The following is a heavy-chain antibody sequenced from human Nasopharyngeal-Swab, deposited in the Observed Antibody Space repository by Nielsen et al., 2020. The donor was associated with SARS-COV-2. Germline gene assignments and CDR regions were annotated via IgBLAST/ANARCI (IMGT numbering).Heavy chain of an antibody. CDR1: GGFIDNYY. V-gene: IGHV4-59*08. D-gene: IGHD6-19*01. J-gene: IGHJ5*02. CDR2: IYYSGST. Sequence: SETLSLTCTVSGGFIDNYYWSWIRQSPGKGLEWIGYIYYSGSTNYNPSLESRVAISMDTSKNQFSLKLKSVTAADTAVYYCASRYNRGWDSWFDPWGQGTLVTVSS. CDR3: ASRYNRGWDSWFDP.